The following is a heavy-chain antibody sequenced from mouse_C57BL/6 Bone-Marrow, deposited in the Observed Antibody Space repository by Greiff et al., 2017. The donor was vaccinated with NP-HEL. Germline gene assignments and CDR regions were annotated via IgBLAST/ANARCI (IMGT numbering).Heavy chain of an antibody. V-gene: IGHV5-12*01. CDR1: GFTFSDYY. CDR2: ISNGGGST. CDR3: ARHADDYGGFAY. J-gene: IGHJ3*01. D-gene: IGHD2-4*01. Sequence: EVQLVESGGGLVQPGGSLKLSCAASGFTFSDYYMYWVRQTPEKRLEWVAYISNGGGSTYYPDTVKGRFTISRDNATNTLYLQMSRLKSEDTAMYYCARHADDYGGFAYWGRGTGVTVTA.